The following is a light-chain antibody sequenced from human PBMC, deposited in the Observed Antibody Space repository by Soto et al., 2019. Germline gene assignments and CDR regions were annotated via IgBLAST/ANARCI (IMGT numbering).Light chain of an antibody. V-gene: IGKV3-11*01. Sequence: EILLKQSPATLSLSPGETATLSCRASPGVDRYLAWYQQKVGQSPRLIIYDTSNRATGVPPRFSGSGYGTDFTLTITSLQPEDYALYFCQHRRDSPPGFGPGTRVEIK. CDR3: QHRRDSPPG. CDR2: DTS. J-gene: IGKJ3*01. CDR1: PGVDRY.